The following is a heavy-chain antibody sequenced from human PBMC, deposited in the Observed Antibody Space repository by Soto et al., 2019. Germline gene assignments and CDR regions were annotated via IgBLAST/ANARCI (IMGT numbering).Heavy chain of an antibody. D-gene: IGHD4-4*01. CDR1: RSSISSYY. Sequence: SETLSLTCTVSRSSISSYYWSWIRQPPGKGLEWIGHIYYRGSTNYNPSLKSRVTISVDTSKIQFSLQLSSVTAADTAVYYCARGSFMTTLTPGSYFSYMDVWGKGTTVTVSS. CDR3: ARGSFMTTLTPGSYFSYMDV. J-gene: IGHJ6*03. V-gene: IGHV4-59*01. CDR2: IYYRGST.